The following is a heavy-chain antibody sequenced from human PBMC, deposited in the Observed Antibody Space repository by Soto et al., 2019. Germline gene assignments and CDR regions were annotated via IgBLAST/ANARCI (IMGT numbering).Heavy chain of an antibody. CDR2: IDSSTKYT. Sequence: QVQLVESGGSLDRPGGSLRLSCEASGFTFRDYYMTWFRQAPGKGLEWLSYIDSSTKYTNYADSVKGRFTISRDNAKNSLYLQMNSLRADDTAVYYCAREYYYTMDVWGQGTMVTVSS. CDR3: AREYYYTMDV. V-gene: IGHV3-11*05. J-gene: IGHJ6*02. CDR1: GFTFRDYY.